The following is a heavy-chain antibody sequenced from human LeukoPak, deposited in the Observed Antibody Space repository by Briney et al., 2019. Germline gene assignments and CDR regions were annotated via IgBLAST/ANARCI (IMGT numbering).Heavy chain of an antibody. D-gene: IGHD1-1*01. CDR3: ARLKLEPRAFDY. Sequence: SETLSLTCTVSGGSISSSSYYWGWIRQPPGKGLEWIGSIYYSGSTYYNPSLKSRVTISEDTSKNQFSLKLSSVTAADTAVYYCARLKLEPRAFDYWGQGTLVTVSS. V-gene: IGHV4-39*01. CDR1: GGSISSSSYY. CDR2: IYYSGST. J-gene: IGHJ4*02.